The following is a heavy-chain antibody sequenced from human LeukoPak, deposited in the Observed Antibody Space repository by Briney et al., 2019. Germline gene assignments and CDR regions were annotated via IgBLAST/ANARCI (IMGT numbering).Heavy chain of an antibody. CDR3: AKDRSIGTYSTFDS. D-gene: IGHD1-26*01. Sequence: GGSLRLSCAASGFTFRTNGMHWVRQAPGKGLEWVAFIRDDASDKYYADSVKGRFTISRDNSENTLFLQMNSLRVEDTAVYYCAKDRSIGTYSTFDSWGQGTLVTVSS. CDR2: IRDDASDK. J-gene: IGHJ4*02. CDR1: GFTFRTNG. V-gene: IGHV3-30*02.